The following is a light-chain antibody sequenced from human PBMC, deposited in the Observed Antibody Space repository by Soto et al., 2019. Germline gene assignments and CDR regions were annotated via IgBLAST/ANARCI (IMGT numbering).Light chain of an antibody. CDR3: QQANSFPIT. CDR1: QDVGKW. Sequence: DTHMSQFPPDLPPSVGERVTITCRASQDVGKWLAWYQQKPGKAPTLLIHGASSLQSGVPPRYSGSGYGTDFTLTISSLQPEDFATYYCQQANSFPITFGQGTRLEIK. CDR2: GAS. J-gene: IGKJ5*01. V-gene: IGKV1-12*01.